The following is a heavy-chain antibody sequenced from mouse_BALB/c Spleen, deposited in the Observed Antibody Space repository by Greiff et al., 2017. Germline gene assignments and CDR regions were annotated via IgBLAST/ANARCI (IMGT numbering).Heavy chain of an antibody. V-gene: IGHV5-6*01. J-gene: IGHJ4*01. CDR1: GFTFSSYG. CDR3: AEGNAMDY. CDR2: ISSGGSYT. Sequence: EVKLVESGGDLVKPGGSLKLSCAASGFTFSSYGMSWVRQTPDKRLEWVATISSGGSYTYYPDSVKGRCTISRDNAKNTLYLQMSSLKSEDTAMYYCAEGNAMDYWGQGTSVTVSS.